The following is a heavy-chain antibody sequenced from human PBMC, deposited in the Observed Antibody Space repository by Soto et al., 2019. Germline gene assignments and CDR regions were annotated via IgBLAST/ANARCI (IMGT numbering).Heavy chain of an antibody. CDR2: ISYDGSNK. Sequence: GGSLRLSCAASGFTFSSYGMHWVRQAPGKGLEWVAVISYDGSNKYYADSVKGRFTISRDNSKNTLYLQMNSLRAEDTAVYYCLKAVQCLDLALFDFWGQRSLDTGSS. V-gene: IGHV3-30*18. J-gene: IGHJ5*01. D-gene: IGHD6-19*01. CDR3: LKAVQCLDLALFDF. CDR1: GFTFSSYG.